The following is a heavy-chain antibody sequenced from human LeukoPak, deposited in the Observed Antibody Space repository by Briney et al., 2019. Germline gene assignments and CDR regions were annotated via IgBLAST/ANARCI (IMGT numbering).Heavy chain of an antibody. CDR1: GFTFSSYS. Sequence: PGGSLRLSCAASGFTFSSYSMNWVRQAPGKGLEWVSSISSSSSYIYYADSVKGRFTISRDNAKNSLYLQMNSLRAEDTAVYYCARWYGDYDILTGYFDYWGQGTLVTVSS. CDR3: ARWYGDYDILTGYFDY. V-gene: IGHV3-21*01. J-gene: IGHJ4*02. CDR2: ISSSSSYI. D-gene: IGHD3-9*01.